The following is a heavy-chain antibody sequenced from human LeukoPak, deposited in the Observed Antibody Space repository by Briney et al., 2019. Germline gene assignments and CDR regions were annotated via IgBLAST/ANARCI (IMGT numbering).Heavy chain of an antibody. CDR2: TYYRSKWYN. J-gene: IGHJ5*02. Sequence: SQTLSLTCAISGDSVSSNSAAWNWIRQSPSRGLEWLGRTYYRSKWYNDYAVSVKSRITINPDTSKNQFSLQLNSVTPEDTAVYYCARDREESYSSGLIRFDPWGQGTLVTVSS. D-gene: IGHD6-19*01. CDR1: GDSVSSNSAA. V-gene: IGHV6-1*01. CDR3: ARDREESYSSGLIRFDP.